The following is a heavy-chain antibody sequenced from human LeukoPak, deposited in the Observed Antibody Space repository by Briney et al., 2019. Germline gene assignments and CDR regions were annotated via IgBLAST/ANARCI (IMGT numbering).Heavy chain of an antibody. CDR3: ARQTGSGLFILP. D-gene: IGHD3/OR15-3a*01. CDR1: GVSISSSYSY. CDR2: IYYTGNT. J-gene: IGHJ4*02. V-gene: IGHV4-39*01. Sequence: SETLSLTCTVSGVSISSSYSYWGWIRQPPGMGLEWIGSIYYTGNTYYNASLKSQVSISIDTSKNQFSLKLTSVTAADTAVYYCARQTGSGLFILPGGQGTPVTVSS.